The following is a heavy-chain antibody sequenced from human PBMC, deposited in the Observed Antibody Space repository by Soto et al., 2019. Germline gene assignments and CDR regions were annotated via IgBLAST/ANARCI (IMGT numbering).Heavy chain of an antibody. J-gene: IGHJ6*02. CDR1: GFTFSSYA. CDR3: ANHNRYHDEDV. D-gene: IGHD2-2*01. V-gene: IGHV3-23*01. CDR2: INTSGGNT. Sequence: EVQMLESGGGLVQPGGSLRLSCAASGFTFSSYAMSWVRQAPGKGLEWVSGINTSGGNTYYADSVRGRFTISRDNSKNTLYLQMNSLRAEDTAVYYCANHNRYHDEDVWGQGTTVTVSS.